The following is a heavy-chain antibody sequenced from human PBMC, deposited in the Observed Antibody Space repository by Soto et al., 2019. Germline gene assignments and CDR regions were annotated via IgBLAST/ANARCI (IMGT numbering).Heavy chain of an antibody. Sequence: LSLPCTVSGGSISSDANFWSWIRQLPGRGLEWIGYISYTGRTYYTPSLNSRLTISLDTSKNLFSLRLSAVTAADTAVYFCARGSFSSSSSWFDPWGQGTLVTVSS. D-gene: IGHD6-6*01. CDR2: ISYTGRT. CDR3: ARGSFSSSSSWFDP. V-gene: IGHV4-31*03. J-gene: IGHJ5*02. CDR1: GGSISSDANF.